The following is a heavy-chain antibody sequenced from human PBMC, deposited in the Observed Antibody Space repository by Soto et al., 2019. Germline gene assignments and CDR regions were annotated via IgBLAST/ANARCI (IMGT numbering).Heavy chain of an antibody. J-gene: IGHJ5*02. V-gene: IGHV1-69*02. CDR1: GGTLSGLT. CDR3: ARVGPTQHNWFDP. CDR2: IIPILGIA. Sequence: QVQLVQSGAEVKKPGSPGKFSCKASGGTLSGLTISWVRQAPGKGFEWMGRIIPILGIANYAQKSQGRVTITADKSMSTAYMELRSLRSEDTAVYYCARVGPTQHNWFDPWGQGTLVTVSS.